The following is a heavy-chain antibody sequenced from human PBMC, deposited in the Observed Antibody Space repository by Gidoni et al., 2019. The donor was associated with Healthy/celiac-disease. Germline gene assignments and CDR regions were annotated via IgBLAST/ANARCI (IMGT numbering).Heavy chain of an antibody. CDR1: GFTFSRYS. CDR2: ISSSSRYI. CDR3: ARDKAPSDYCFDY. D-gene: IGHD2-2*01. Sequence: EVQLVESGGGLVKPGGSLSLSSAASGFTFSRYSMNWVLQGPGKGLEWVAYISSSSRYIYDADSVKGRVTISRDNAKNSLYLQMNSLRAEDTAVYYCARDKAPSDYCFDYWGQGTLVTVSS. V-gene: IGHV3-21*01. J-gene: IGHJ4*02.